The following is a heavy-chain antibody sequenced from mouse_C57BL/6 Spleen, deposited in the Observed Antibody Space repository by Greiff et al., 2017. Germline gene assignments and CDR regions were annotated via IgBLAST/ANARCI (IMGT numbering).Heavy chain of an antibody. J-gene: IGHJ4*01. D-gene: IGHD1-1*01. Sequence: QVQLQQPGAELVKPGASVKMSCKASGYTFTSYWITWVKQRPGQGLEWIGDIYPGSGSTNYNEKFKSKATLTVDTSSSPAYMQLSSLTSEDSAVYYCARDGGSSPYARDYWGQGTSVTVSS. CDR3: ARDGGSSPYARDY. CDR1: GYTFTSYW. V-gene: IGHV1-55*01. CDR2: IYPGSGST.